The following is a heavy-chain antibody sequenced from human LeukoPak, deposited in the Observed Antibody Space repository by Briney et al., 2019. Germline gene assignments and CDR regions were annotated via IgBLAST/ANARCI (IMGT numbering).Heavy chain of an antibody. V-gene: IGHV1-2*02. Sequence: GASVKVSCKASGYTFTGYYMHWVRQAPGQGLEWMGWINPNSGGTNYAQKFQGRVTMTRDTSTSTVYMELSSLRSEDTAVYYCARDFGATSGGEPYYFDYWGQGTLVTASS. J-gene: IGHJ4*02. CDR2: INPNSGGT. CDR1: GYTFTGYY. D-gene: IGHD2-15*01. CDR3: ARDFGATSGGEPYYFDY.